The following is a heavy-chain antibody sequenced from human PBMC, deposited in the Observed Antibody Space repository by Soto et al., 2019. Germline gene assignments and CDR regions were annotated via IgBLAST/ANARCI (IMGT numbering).Heavy chain of an antibody. Sequence: LRLSCAASGFTFSSYAMSWVRQAPGKGLEWVSAISGSGGSTYYADSVKGRFTISRDNSKNTLYLQMNSRRAEDTAVYYCAKGGVRGVIITSYYYYYGMDVWGQGTTVTVSS. J-gene: IGHJ6*02. CDR2: ISGSGGST. CDR3: AKGGVRGVIITSYYYYYGMDV. D-gene: IGHD3-10*01. CDR1: GFTFSSYA. V-gene: IGHV3-23*01.